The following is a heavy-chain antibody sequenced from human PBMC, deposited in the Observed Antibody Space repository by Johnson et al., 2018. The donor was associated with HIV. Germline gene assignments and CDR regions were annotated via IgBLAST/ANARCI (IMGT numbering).Heavy chain of an antibody. CDR2: IYSDGTT. Sequence: VQLVESGGGLIQPGGSLRLSCAASGFSVRTNYMSWVRQAPGKGLEWVSVIYSDGTTSFAQSVKGRFSISRDVSKNILYLQMHSLRTEDTAYYYCARDLPGIYDAFDLRGQGTKVTISS. CDR1: GFSVRTNY. D-gene: IGHD1-26*01. V-gene: IGHV3-53*01. J-gene: IGHJ3*01. CDR3: ARDLPGIYDAFDL.